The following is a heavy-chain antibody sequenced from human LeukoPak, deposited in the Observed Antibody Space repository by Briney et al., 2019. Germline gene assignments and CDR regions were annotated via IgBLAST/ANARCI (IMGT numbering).Heavy chain of an antibody. CDR1: GFSFSSYS. V-gene: IGHV3-48*04. CDR2: ITASSSTI. D-gene: IGHD6-6*01. Sequence: GGSLRLSCVASGFSFSSYSFNWVRQAPGRGLEWVSYITASSSTIDYADSVKGRLTISRDSAKRSLYLLLTSLRVEDTAVYYCVRARDPLHIDPWGQGTLVTVSS. J-gene: IGHJ5*02. CDR3: VRARDPLHIDP.